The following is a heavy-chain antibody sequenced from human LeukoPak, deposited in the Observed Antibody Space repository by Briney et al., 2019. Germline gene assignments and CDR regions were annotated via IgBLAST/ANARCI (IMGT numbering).Heavy chain of an antibody. J-gene: IGHJ4*02. D-gene: IGHD2-15*01. Sequence: SETLSLTCTVSGGSISSYYWGWIRQPPGKGLEWIGSIYYSGSTYYNPSLKSRVTISVDTSKNQFSLKLSSVTAADTAVYYCAREGCSGGSCYDYWGQGTLVTVSS. V-gene: IGHV4-39*07. CDR2: IYYSGST. CDR3: AREGCSGGSCYDY. CDR1: GGSISSYY.